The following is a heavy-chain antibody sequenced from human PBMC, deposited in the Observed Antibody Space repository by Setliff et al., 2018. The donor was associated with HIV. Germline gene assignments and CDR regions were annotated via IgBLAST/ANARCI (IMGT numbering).Heavy chain of an antibody. D-gene: IGHD3-22*01. V-gene: IGHV3-48*01. CDR3: ARASYYYDSSTSCEGY. Sequence: GSLRLSCAASGFTLSSHSMSWVRPAPGKGLEWISYISSSSSTIDYANSVKGRFTISRDNAKNSLFLQMNSLRAEDKAVYYCARASYYYDSSTSCEGYWGQGALVTVSS. CDR2: ISSSSSTI. CDR1: GFTLSSHS. J-gene: IGHJ4*01.